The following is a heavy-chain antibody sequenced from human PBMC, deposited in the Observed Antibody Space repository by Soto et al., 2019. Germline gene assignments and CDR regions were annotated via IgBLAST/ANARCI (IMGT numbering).Heavy chain of an antibody. Sequence: QVQLVESGGGVVQPGRSLRLSCAASGFTFSNYAMHWVRQAPGKGLEWVAVISYDGSNKYYADSVKGRFTISRDNSKNTRYLQMNSLRAEDTAVYYCAGGGYCTSTSCYLNWFDPWGQGTLVTVSS. D-gene: IGHD2-2*01. CDR1: GFTFSNYA. J-gene: IGHJ5*02. V-gene: IGHV3-30-3*01. CDR2: ISYDGSNK. CDR3: AGGGYCTSTSCYLNWFDP.